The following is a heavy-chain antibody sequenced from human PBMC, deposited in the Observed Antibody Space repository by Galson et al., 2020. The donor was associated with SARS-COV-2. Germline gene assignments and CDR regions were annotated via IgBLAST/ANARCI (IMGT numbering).Heavy chain of an antibody. Sequence: GGSLRLSCAASGFTFDDYAMHWVRQAPGKVLEWVSGISWNSGSIGYADSVKGRFTISRDNAKNSLYLQMNSLRAEDTALYYCAKEGVGATHFDYWGQGTLVTVSS. CDR2: ISWNSGSI. CDR1: GFTFDDYA. CDR3: AKEGVGATHFDY. D-gene: IGHD1-26*01. V-gene: IGHV3-9*01. J-gene: IGHJ4*02.